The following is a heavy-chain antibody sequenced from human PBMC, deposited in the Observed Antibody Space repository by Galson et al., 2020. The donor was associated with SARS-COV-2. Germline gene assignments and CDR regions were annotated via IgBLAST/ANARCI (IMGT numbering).Heavy chain of an antibody. Sequence: ASETLSLTCAVSGDSISSSNWWSWVRQPPGKGLEWIGEIYQSGGTNYNPSLKSRVTISRDKSENQFSLKLSSVTAADTAVYYCARFKGLGDYYYGMDVWGQGTRVNVSS. CDR1: GDSISSSNW. CDR3: ARFKGLGDYYYGMDV. CDR2: IYQSGGT. V-gene: IGHV4-4*02. J-gene: IGHJ6*02.